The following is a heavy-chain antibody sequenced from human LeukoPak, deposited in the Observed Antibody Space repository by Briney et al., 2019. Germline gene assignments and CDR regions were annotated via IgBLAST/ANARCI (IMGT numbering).Heavy chain of an antibody. J-gene: IGHJ6*03. CDR1: GGSISSSSHS. V-gene: IGHV4-39*07. Sequence: SETLSLTCSVSGGSISSSSHSWGWIRQSPGKGLEWIGSIYYSGSTHYNPSLKSRVTISVDTSKNQFSLKLSSVTAADTAVYYCARDRFDDSSGYYYHYYYYMDVWGKGTTVTVSS. CDR2: IYYSGST. D-gene: IGHD3-22*01. CDR3: ARDRFDDSSGYYYHYYYYMDV.